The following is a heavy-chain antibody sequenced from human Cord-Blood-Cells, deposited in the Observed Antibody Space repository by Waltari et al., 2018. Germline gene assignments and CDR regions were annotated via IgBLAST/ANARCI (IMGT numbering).Heavy chain of an antibody. V-gene: IGHV4-34*01. CDR3: ARSSSIAARGWDY. Sequence: QVQLQQWGAGLLKPSETLSLTCAVYGGSFIGYYWSWIRQPPGKGLEWIGEINHSGSTTDPPSLKSRVTRSVDTSKNQFSLKLSSVTAADTAVYYCARSSSIAARGWDYWGQGTLVTVSS. CDR1: GGSFIGYY. J-gene: IGHJ4*02. D-gene: IGHD6-6*01. CDR2: INHSGST.